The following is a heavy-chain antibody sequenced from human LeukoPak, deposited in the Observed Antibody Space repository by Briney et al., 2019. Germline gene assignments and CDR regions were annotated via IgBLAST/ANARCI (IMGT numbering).Heavy chain of an antibody. D-gene: IGHD2-15*01. CDR3: AGALGYCSGGSCYSDY. CDR1: GGSFSGYY. Sequence: SETLSLTCAVYGGSFSGYYWSWIRQPPGKGLEWIGEINHSGSTNYNPSLKSRVTISVDTSKNQFSLKLSSVTAADTAVYYCAGALGYCSGGSCYSDYWGQGTLVTVSS. CDR2: INHSGST. V-gene: IGHV4-34*01. J-gene: IGHJ4*02.